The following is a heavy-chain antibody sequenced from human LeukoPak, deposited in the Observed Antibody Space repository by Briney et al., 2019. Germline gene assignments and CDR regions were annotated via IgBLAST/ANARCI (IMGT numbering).Heavy chain of an antibody. V-gene: IGHV4-39*01. D-gene: IGHD2-21*02. CDR2: VYYSGRT. Sequence: SETLSLTCTVSGGSISVNTYYCAWIRQPPGRGLEWIGSVYYSGRTDYNPSLKSRVTISVDTSKSQLSLSLNSVTAADTAVYYCARHGPVVTATDAFDLWGQGTMVTVSS. CDR1: GGSISVNTYY. J-gene: IGHJ3*01. CDR3: ARHGPVVTATDAFDL.